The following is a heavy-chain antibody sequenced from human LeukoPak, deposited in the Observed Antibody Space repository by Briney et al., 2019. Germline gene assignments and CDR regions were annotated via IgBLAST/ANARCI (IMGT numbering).Heavy chain of an antibody. J-gene: IGHJ4*02. Sequence: GGSLRLSCAASGCTFSSYAKSWVRQAPGKGLEWVSAISGSGGSTYYADSVKGRFTISRDNSKNTLYLQMNSLRAEDTAVYYCAKEHVLLWFGESWGFDYWGQGTLVTVSS. D-gene: IGHD3-10*01. CDR3: AKEHVLLWFGESWGFDY. CDR1: GCTFSSYA. V-gene: IGHV3-23*01. CDR2: ISGSGGST.